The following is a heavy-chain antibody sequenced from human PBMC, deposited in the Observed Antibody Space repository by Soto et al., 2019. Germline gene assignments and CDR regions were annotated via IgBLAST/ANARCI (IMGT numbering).Heavy chain of an antibody. Sequence: ASVKVSCKASGYTFTSYGISWVRQAPGQGLEWMGWISAYNGNTNYAQKLQGRVTMTTDTSTSTAYMELRSLRSDDTAVYYCERGLGGGFGELSIDYWGQGTLVTVYS. J-gene: IGHJ4*02. CDR3: ERGLGGGFGELSIDY. V-gene: IGHV1-18*01. D-gene: IGHD3-10*01. CDR1: GYTFTSYG. CDR2: ISAYNGNT.